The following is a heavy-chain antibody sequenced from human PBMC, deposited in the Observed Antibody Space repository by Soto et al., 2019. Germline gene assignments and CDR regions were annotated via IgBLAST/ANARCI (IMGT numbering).Heavy chain of an antibody. CDR3: ARGGFLELRAFDI. Sequence: SETLSLTCTVSGGSISSYYWSWIRQPPGKGLEWIGYIYYSGSTNYNPSLKSRVTISVDTSKNQFSLKLSSVTAADTAVYYCARGGFLELRAFDIWGQGTMVTVSS. CDR1: GGSISSYY. D-gene: IGHD3-3*01. V-gene: IGHV4-59*01. J-gene: IGHJ3*02. CDR2: IYYSGST.